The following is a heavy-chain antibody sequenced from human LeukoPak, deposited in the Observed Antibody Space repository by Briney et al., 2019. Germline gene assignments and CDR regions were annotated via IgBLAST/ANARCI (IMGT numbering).Heavy chain of an antibody. D-gene: IGHD2-15*01. CDR1: GFTFSSYA. V-gene: IGHV3-23*01. CDR2: ISGSGGST. J-gene: IGHJ4*02. CDR3: ATPPASRYCSGGSCQNYFDY. Sequence: GGSLRLSCAASGFTFSSYAMSWVRQAPGKGLEYVSAISGSGGSTYYADSVKGRVTICRDNSKNTLYLQMDSLRAEDTAVYYCATPPASRYCSGGSCQNYFDYWGQGTLVIVSS.